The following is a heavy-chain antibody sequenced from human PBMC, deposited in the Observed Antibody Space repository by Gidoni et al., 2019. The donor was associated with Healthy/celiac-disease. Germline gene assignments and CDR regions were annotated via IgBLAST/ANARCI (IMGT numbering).Heavy chain of an antibody. CDR1: GFTFSDYY. D-gene: IGHD4-17*01. Sequence: QVQLVESGGGLVKPVGSLRPSCAASGFTFSDYYMSWIRQAPGKGLEWVSYISSSGSTIYYADSVKGRFTISRDNAKNSLYLQMNSLRAEDTAVYYCAGAFLYGDAFDIWGQGTMVTVSS. CDR3: AGAFLYGDAFDI. CDR2: ISSSGSTI. V-gene: IGHV3-11*01. J-gene: IGHJ3*02.